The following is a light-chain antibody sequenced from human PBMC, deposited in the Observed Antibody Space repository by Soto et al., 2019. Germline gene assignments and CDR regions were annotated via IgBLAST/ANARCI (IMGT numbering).Light chain of an antibody. CDR2: AAS. CDR3: QQYMSYS. CDR1: QGINYY. Sequence: DIQMTQSPSSLSASLGDRVNITCRASQGINYYLAWYQQKPGKVPELLIYAASTLQSGVPSRFSGSGSGTEFTLTISRMQPDDFATYYCQQYMSYSFGQGTKVDIK. J-gene: IGKJ1*01. V-gene: IGKV1-27*01.